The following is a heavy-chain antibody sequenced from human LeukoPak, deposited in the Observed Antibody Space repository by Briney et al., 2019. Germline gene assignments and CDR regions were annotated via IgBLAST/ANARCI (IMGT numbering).Heavy chain of an antibody. Sequence: GGSLRLSCTASGFTFSSYSMNWVHQAPGKGLEWVSFITSSSSYIYYADSVKGRFTISRDNDKNSLYLQMNSLRAEDTAVYYCARVSISGSYSLFDYWGQGTLVTVSS. CDR1: GFTFSSYS. CDR2: ITSSSSYI. J-gene: IGHJ4*02. CDR3: ARVSISGSYSLFDY. D-gene: IGHD3-10*01. V-gene: IGHV3-21*01.